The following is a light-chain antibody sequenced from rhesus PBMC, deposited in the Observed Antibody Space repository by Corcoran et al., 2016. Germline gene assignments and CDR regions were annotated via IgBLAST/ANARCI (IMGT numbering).Light chain of an antibody. Sequence: QAGLTQPPSVSKGLSQTATLTCTGHSNYVGIQGAAWLQQHQGHPPQLLSYRNNNRPSGISERCSAARSGNTASLTITGLQPEDEADYYCSAWYSSRCAYIFGVGTRLTVL. CDR1: SNYVGIQG. CDR3: SAWYSSRCAYI. CDR2: RNN. V-gene: IGLV10-114*01. J-gene: IGLJ1*01.